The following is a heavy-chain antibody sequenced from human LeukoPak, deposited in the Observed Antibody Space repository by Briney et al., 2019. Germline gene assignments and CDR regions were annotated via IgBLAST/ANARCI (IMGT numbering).Heavy chain of an antibody. CDR1: GFTFRSFA. D-gene: IGHD3-16*01. CDR3: GQRGGLDY. CDR2: ISHDETDK. V-gene: IGHV3-30*04. Sequence: GGSLRLSCAASGFTFRSFAMRWVRQAPGKGLEWVAIISHDETDKYYADSVKGRFTISRDNSKNTLSLQMNSLRAEDTAVYYCGQRGGLDYWGQGTLVTVSS. J-gene: IGHJ4*02.